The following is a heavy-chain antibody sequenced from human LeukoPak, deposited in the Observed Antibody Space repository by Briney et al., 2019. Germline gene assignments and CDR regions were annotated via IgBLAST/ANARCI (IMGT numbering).Heavy chain of an antibody. V-gene: IGHV1-8*01. CDR2: MNPNSGNT. CDR1: GYTFTSYD. J-gene: IGHJ6*03. D-gene: IGHD6-13*01. Sequence: GASVKVSCKASGYTFTSYDINWVRQATGQGLEWMGWMNPNSGNTGYAQKFQGRVTMTRNTSISRAYMELSSLRSEDTAVYYCARGRGIPYYYYYMDVWGKGTTVTVSS. CDR3: ARGRGIPYYYYYMDV.